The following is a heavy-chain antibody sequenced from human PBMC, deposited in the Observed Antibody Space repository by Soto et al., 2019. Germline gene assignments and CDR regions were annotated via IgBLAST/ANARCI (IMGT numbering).Heavy chain of an antibody. CDR2: INPNSGGT. D-gene: IGHD2-15*01. CDR3: ARDENIVLVVAATTGGY. Sequence: ASVKVSCKASGYTFTGYYMHWVRQAPGQGLEWMGWINPNSGGTNYAQKFQGRVTMTRDTSISTAYMELSRLRSDDTAVYYCARDENIVLVVAATTGGYWGQGTLVTVSS. J-gene: IGHJ4*02. CDR1: GYTFTGYY. V-gene: IGHV1-2*02.